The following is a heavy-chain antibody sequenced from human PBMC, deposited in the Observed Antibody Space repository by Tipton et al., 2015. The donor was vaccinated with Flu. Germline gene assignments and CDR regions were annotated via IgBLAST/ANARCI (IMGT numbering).Heavy chain of an antibody. J-gene: IGHJ4*02. CDR3: ARDRAMVVVVAAPIPSNFDY. D-gene: IGHD3-22*01. CDR1: GGSISSSSYY. CDR2: IYYSGST. Sequence: TLSLTCTVSGGSISSSSYYWGWIRQPPGKGLEWIGSIYYSGSTYYNPSLESRVTISVDTSKNQFSLKLSSVTAADTAVYYCARDRAMVVVVAAPIPSNFDYWGQGTLVTVSS. V-gene: IGHV4-39*07.